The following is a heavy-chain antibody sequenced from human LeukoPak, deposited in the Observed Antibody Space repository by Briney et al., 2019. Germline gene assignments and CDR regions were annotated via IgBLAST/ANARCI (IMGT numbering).Heavy chain of an antibody. CDR2: ISGSGGST. CDR1: GFTFSSYA. D-gene: IGHD3-22*01. J-gene: IGHJ4*02. V-gene: IGHV3-23*01. Sequence: GGSLRLSCAASGFTFSSYAMSWVRQAPGKGLEWVSAISGSGGSTYYADSVKGRFTISRDNSKNTLYLQMNSLRAEDTAVYYCAKDPTYYYDSSGYIPDYWGQGTLVTVS. CDR3: AKDPTYYYDSSGYIPDY.